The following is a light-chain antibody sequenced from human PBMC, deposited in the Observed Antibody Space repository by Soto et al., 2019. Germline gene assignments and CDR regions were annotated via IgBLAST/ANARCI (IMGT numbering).Light chain of an antibody. V-gene: IGLV4-69*01. J-gene: IGLJ3*02. Sequence: QLVLTQSASASASLGASVKLTCTLSSGYSTYAIAWHQQQSEKGPRFLMKINYDGTHSKGDGFFDRFSGSSSGAERHLTISSPQSEDEADYYCQSLGTGIQVFGGGTKLTVL. CDR3: QSLGTGIQV. CDR1: SGYSTYA. CDR2: INYDGTH.